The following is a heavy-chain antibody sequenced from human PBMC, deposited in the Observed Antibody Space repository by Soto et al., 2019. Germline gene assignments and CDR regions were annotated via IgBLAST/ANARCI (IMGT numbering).Heavy chain of an antibody. CDR3: AKDLLGPGRAYGMDV. CDR1: GFTFSSYG. CDR2: ISYDGSNK. Sequence: QVQLVESGGGVVQPGRSLRLSCAASGFTFSSYGRHWVRQAPGKGLEWVAVISYDGSNKYYADSVKGRFTISRDNSKNTLYLQMNSLRAEDTAVYYCAKDLLGPGRAYGMDVWGQWTTVTVSS. V-gene: IGHV3-30*18. J-gene: IGHJ6*02. D-gene: IGHD7-27*01.